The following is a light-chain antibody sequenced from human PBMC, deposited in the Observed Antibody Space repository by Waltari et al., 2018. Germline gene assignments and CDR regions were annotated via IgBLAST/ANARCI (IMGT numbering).Light chain of an antibody. V-gene: IGKV3-15*01. CDR3: QQYNNWPPWT. CDR1: QSVSSN. CDR2: GAS. Sequence: DIVMTQSPATQSASPGDRATLSCRASQSVSSNLAWYQQKPGQAPRLLIYGASTRATGIPARFSGSGSGTEFTLTISSLQSEDFAVYFCQQYNNWPPWTFGQGTKVEIK. J-gene: IGKJ1*01.